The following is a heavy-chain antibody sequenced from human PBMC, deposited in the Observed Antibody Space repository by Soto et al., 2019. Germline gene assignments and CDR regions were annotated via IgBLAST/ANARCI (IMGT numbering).Heavy chain of an antibody. CDR1: GFTLSSYW. J-gene: IGHJ6*02. CDR3: ARGDNGLDV. CDR2: CNGDGSAT. Sequence: EVQLVESGGGLVQPGGSLRLSCVASGFTLSSYWMYWVRQAPGKGLVWVSRCNGDGSATRYADSVKGRFTISRDNAKNTLYLPVNSLRADDTAVYYCARGDNGLDVWGQGTTVTVSS. V-gene: IGHV3-74*01.